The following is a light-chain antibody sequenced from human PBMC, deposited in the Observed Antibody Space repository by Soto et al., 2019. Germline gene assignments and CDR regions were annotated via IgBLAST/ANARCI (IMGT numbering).Light chain of an antibody. CDR2: DAS. Sequence: DIQMTQCPSTLSASVGDRVTITCRASQSISSWLAWYQQKPGKAPKLLIYDASSLESGVPSRFSGSGSGTEFTLTISSMQPDDFATYYCQQYMSYSFGQGTKVDIK. CDR1: QSISSW. V-gene: IGKV1-5*01. CDR3: QQYMSYS. J-gene: IGKJ1*01.